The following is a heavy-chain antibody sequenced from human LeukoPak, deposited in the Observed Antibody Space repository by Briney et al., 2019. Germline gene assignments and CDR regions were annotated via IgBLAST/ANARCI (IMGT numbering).Heavy chain of an antibody. CDR1: GGTFSSYA. D-gene: IGHD5-18*01. CDR3: ARSPLPRGYSYGRLDGYYFDY. CDR2: IIPISGTA. J-gene: IGHJ4*02. V-gene: IGHV1-69*05. Sequence: SVKVSCKASGGTFSSYAISWVRQAPGQGLEWMGRIIPISGTANYAQKFQGRVTITTDESTSTAYMELSSLRSEDTAVYYCARSPLPRGYSYGRLDGYYFDYWGQGTLVTVSS.